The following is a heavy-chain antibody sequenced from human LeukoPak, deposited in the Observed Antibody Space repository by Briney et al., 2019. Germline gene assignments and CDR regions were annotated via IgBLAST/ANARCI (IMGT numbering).Heavy chain of an antibody. CDR1: GGSISSGSYY. CDR3: AVITMVREKWDWFDP. D-gene: IGHD3-10*01. J-gene: IGHJ5*02. CDR2: IYTSGST. V-gene: IGHV4-61*02. Sequence: SETLSLTCTVSGGSISSGSYYWSWIRQPAGKGLEWIGRIYTSGSTNYNPSLKSRVTISVDTSKNQFSLKLSSVTAADTAVYYCAVITMVREKWDWFDPWGQGTLVTVSS.